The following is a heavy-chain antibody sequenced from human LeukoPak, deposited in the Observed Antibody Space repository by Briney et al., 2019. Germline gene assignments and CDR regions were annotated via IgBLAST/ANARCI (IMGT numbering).Heavy chain of an antibody. CDR2: ISGSGGST. CDR1: GFTFSSYP. D-gene: IGHD5-24*01. J-gene: IGHJ4*02. Sequence: PGWSLSLSGAASGFTFSSYPMSWVRQAPGKGLEWVSAISGSGGSTYYAGSVKGRFTISRDNSKNTLYMQMNSVRAEDTAVYYCAKDPEMEAAEFYFDYWGQGTLVTVSS. CDR3: AKDPEMEAAEFYFDY. V-gene: IGHV3-23*01.